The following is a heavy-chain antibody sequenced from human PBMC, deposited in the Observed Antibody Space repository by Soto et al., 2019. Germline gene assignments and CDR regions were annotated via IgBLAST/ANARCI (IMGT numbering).Heavy chain of an antibody. Sequence: SETLSLTCSVSGGSTSSYYWSWIRQPPGKGLEWIGYISYSGSTNYNPSLKRRVTISIDTSKNQFSLKVSSVTAADTGVYYCARVGNWNYYSSAYSSDSWGPGTLVPVSS. CDR1: GGSTSSYY. J-gene: IGHJ4*02. CDR3: ARVGNWNYYSSAYSSDS. D-gene: IGHD1-7*01. CDR2: ISYSGST. V-gene: IGHV4-59*01.